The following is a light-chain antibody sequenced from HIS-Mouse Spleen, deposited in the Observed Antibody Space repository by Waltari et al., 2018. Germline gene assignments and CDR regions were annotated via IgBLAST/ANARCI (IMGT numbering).Light chain of an antibody. CDR1: SSDVGGYNY. Sequence: QSALTQPASVSGSPGQSITISCTGTSSDVGGYNYVPWYQQHPGKAPKLMIYDVSNRPSGVSNRFSGSKSGNTASLTISGLQAEDEADYYCSSYTSSSIYVVFGGGTKLTVL. CDR3: SSYTSSSIYVV. V-gene: IGLV2-14*03. J-gene: IGLJ2*01. CDR2: DVS.